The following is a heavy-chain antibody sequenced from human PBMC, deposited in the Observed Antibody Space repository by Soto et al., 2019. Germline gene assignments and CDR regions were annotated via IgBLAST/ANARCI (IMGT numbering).Heavy chain of an antibody. J-gene: IGHJ4*02. CDR2: LYYGRSA. D-gene: IGHD3-22*01. CDR1: GDSISSYY. Sequence: QVQLQESGPGLVKPSETLSLTCAVSGDSISSYYCMWIRHPPGKGLESIGYLYYGRSANYNPSLKSRVTLAVDTPTNQCSLTLSSMTAADTAVYYCALRSMAVVPEYWGQGTLVTVSS. V-gene: IGHV4-59*01. CDR3: ALRSMAVVPEY.